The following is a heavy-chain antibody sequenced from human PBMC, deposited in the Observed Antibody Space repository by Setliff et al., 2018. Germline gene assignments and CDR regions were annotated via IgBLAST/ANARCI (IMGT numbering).Heavy chain of an antibody. CDR2: IYPGDSET. CDR3: ARGMEDTAMLAY. Sequence: PGESLKISCKGSGYTFSTYWIGWVRQMPGKGLEWMGIIYPGDSETRYSPSFEGQVSISADTSISTAYLQWSSLKASDTAMYYCARGMEDTAMLAYWSQGTLVTVSS. J-gene: IGHJ4*02. V-gene: IGHV5-51*01. D-gene: IGHD5-18*01. CDR1: GYTFSTYW.